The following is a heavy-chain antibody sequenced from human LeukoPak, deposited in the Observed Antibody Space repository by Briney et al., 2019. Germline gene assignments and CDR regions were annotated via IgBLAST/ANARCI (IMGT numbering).Heavy chain of an antibody. CDR1: GGSFSGYY. CDR2: INHSGST. Sequence: SETLSLTCAVYGGSFSGYYWSWIRQPPGKGLEWIGEINHSGSTNYNPSLKSRVTISVDTSKNQFSLKLSSVTAADTAVYYCASSSWYGYFDYWGQGTLVTVSS. CDR3: ASSSWYGYFDY. D-gene: IGHD6-13*01. V-gene: IGHV4-34*01. J-gene: IGHJ4*02.